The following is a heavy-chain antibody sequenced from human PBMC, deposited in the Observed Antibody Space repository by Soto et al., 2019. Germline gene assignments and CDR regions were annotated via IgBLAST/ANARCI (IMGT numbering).Heavy chain of an antibody. Sequence: GASVKVSCKASGYSFNSYDINWVRQAPGQGLEWMGWMNPNSGNTGSAQKFQGRVIMTRNTSISTAYLELSSLRSDDTAVYYCARDDLHYYDSSGYYYGNWFDPWGQGTLVTVSS. CDR2: MNPNSGNT. CDR1: GYSFNSYD. CDR3: ARDDLHYYDSSGYYYGNWFDP. J-gene: IGHJ5*02. D-gene: IGHD3-22*01. V-gene: IGHV1-8*01.